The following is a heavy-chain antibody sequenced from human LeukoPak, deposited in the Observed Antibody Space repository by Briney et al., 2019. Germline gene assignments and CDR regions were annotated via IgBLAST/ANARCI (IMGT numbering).Heavy chain of an antibody. CDR1: GFNFSSYG. CDR3: ARDGAPYDAFDI. CDR2: IRYDGNNK. Sequence: GGSLRLSCAASGFNFSSYGMHWVRQAPGKALEWVAFIRYDGNNKYYADSVKGRFTISRDNSKNTLYLQMNSLRAEDTAVYYCARDGAPYDAFDIWGQGTMVTVSP. J-gene: IGHJ3*02. V-gene: IGHV3-30*02. D-gene: IGHD3-16*01.